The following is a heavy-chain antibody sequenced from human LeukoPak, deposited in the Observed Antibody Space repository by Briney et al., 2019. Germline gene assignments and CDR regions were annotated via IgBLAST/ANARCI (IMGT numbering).Heavy chain of an antibody. Sequence: GGSLRLSCAASGFTFSSYSMNWVRQAPGKGLEWVSSISSSSSYIYYADSVKGRFTISRDNAKNSLYLQMNSLRAEDTAVYYCARVYGDYGSYYYYMDVWGKGTTVTVSS. CDR1: GFTFSSYS. V-gene: IGHV3-21*01. J-gene: IGHJ6*03. CDR3: ARVYGDYGSYYYYMDV. D-gene: IGHD4-17*01. CDR2: ISSSSSYI.